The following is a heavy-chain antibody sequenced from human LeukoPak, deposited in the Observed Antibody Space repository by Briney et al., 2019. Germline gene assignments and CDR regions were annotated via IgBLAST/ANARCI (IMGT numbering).Heavy chain of an antibody. V-gene: IGHV4-34*01. CDR3: ARMYYFGSGSLKD. Sequence: PSETLSLTCAVYGGSFSVYYWSWIRQPPGKGLEWIGEINHSGSTNYNPSLESRVTISLDTSKTQFSLNLTSVTAADAAVYYCARMYYFGSGSLKDWGQGTLVTVSS. J-gene: IGHJ4*02. CDR2: INHSGST. CDR1: GGSFSVYY. D-gene: IGHD3-10*01.